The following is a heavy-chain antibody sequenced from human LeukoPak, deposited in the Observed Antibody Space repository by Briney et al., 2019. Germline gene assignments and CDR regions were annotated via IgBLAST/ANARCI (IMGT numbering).Heavy chain of an antibody. CDR3: ARDVYSSSSGDFDY. D-gene: IGHD6-6*01. CDR2: IWYDGSNK. V-gene: IGHV3-33*01. J-gene: IGHJ4*02. CDR1: GFTFSSYG. Sequence: PGRSLRLSCAASGFTFSSYGMHWVRQAPGKGLEWVAVIWYDGSNKYYADSVKGRFTISRDNSKSTLYLQMNSLRAEDTAVYYCARDVYSSSSGDFDYWGQGTLVTVSS.